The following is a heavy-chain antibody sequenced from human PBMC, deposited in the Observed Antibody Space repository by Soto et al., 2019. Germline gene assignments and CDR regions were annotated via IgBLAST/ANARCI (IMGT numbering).Heavy chain of an antibody. CDR2: ISGSGGST. CDR3: AKAEDLHYYGSGSYSALDV. J-gene: IGHJ6*02. D-gene: IGHD3-10*01. V-gene: IGHV3-23*01. Sequence: GGFLRLSCAASGFTFSSYAMSWVRQAPGKGLEWVSAISGSGGSTYYADSVKGRFTISRDNSKNTLYLQMNSLRAEDTAVYYCAKAEDLHYYGSGSYSALDVWGQGTTVTVSS. CDR1: GFTFSSYA.